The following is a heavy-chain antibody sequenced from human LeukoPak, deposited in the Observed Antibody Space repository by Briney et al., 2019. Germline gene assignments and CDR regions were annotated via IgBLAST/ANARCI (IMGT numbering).Heavy chain of an antibody. V-gene: IGHV3-23*01. CDR1: GFTFSSYA. Sequence: HAGGSLRLSCAASGFTFSSYAMSWVRQAPGKGLEWVPGISGSGGSTYYADSVKGRFTISRDNSKNTLYLQMNSLRAEDTAVYYCAKGGLERRAWGQGTLVTVSS. CDR2: ISGSGGST. D-gene: IGHD1-1*01. CDR3: AKGGLERRA. J-gene: IGHJ4*02.